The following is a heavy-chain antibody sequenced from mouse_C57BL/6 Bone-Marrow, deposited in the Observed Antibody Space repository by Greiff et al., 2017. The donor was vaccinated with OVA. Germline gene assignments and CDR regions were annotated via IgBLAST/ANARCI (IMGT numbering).Heavy chain of an antibody. J-gene: IGHJ2*01. V-gene: IGHV14-4*01. D-gene: IGHD4-1*01. CDR2: IDPENGDT. CDR3: TTSGPDY. Sequence: VQLQQSGAELVRPGASVKLSCTASGFNIKDDYMHWVKQRPEKGLEWIGWIDPENGDTEYASKFQGKATITADTSSNTAYLQLSSLTSEDTAVYYCTTSGPDYWGQGTTLTVSS. CDR1: GFNIKDDY.